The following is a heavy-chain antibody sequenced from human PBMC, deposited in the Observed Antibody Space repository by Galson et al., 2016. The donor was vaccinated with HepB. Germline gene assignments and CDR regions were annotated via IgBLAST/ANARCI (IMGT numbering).Heavy chain of an antibody. Sequence: CKASGYTFTTYYMNWVRQAPGQGLEWMGIINPSGGSTTYAQKFQDRVAMTRDTSTSTVYLELSSLRSEDTAVYYCARDLFVRRKAYFVSRSDHYYGMDVWGQGTTVTVSS. D-gene: IGHD3-9*01. CDR2: INPSGGST. CDR3: ARDLFVRRKAYFVSRSDHYYGMDV. CDR1: GYTFTTYY. J-gene: IGHJ6*02. V-gene: IGHV1-46*01.